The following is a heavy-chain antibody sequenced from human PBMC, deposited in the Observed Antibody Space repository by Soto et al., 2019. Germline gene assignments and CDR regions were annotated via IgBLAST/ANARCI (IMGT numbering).Heavy chain of an antibody. CDR2: ISYYGSNK. J-gene: IGHJ6*02. Sequence: QVQLVESGGGVVQPGRSLRLSCAASGFTFSSYGMHWVRQAPGKGLEWVAGISYYGSNKYYADCVKGRFTISRDNSNNTLYLQMNSLRAEDTAVYYCAKGWQLVPSYYYYYGMDVWGQGTTVTVSS. V-gene: IGHV3-30*18. CDR1: GFTFSSYG. CDR3: AKGWQLVPSYYYYYGMDV. D-gene: IGHD6-13*01.